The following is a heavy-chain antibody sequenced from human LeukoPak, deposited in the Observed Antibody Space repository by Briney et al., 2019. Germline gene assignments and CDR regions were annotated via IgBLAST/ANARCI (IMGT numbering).Heavy chain of an antibody. D-gene: IGHD2-2*01. CDR3: VRGSNSLTY. V-gene: IGHV3-48*01. CDR1: GFTFSSFS. CDR2: ISSSSSSI. Sequence: PGGSLRLSCAASGFTFSSFSMNWVRQAPGKGLEWVSHISSSSSSIYYSDSVKGRFTISRDNAKNSLYLQMNSLRAEDTAVYYCVRGSNSLTYWGQGTLVTVSS. J-gene: IGHJ4*02.